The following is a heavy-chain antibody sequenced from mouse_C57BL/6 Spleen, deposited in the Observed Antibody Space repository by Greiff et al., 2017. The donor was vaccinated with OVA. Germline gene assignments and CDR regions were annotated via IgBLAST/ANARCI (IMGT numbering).Heavy chain of an antibody. CDR2: ISYDGSN. CDR3: ARGDGNYVDY. Sequence: VHLVESGPGLVKPSQSLSLTCSVTGYSITSGYYWNWIRQFPGNKLEWMGYISYDGSNNYNPSLKNRISITRDTSKNQFFLKLNSVTTEDTATYYCARGDGNYVDYWGQGTTLTVSS. CDR1: GYSITSGYY. D-gene: IGHD2-1*01. J-gene: IGHJ2*01. V-gene: IGHV3-6*01.